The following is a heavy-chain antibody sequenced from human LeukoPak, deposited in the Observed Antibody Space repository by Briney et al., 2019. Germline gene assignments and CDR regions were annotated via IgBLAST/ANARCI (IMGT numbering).Heavy chain of an antibody. D-gene: IGHD2-2*01. CDR1: GYTFTSYG. Sequence: ASVKVSCKASGYTFTSYGISWVRQAPGQGLEWMGRISAYNGNTNYAQKLQGRVTMTTDTSTSTAYMELRSLRSDDTAVYYCARSSGIVVVPAADYWGQGTLVTVSS. V-gene: IGHV1-18*01. CDR2: ISAYNGNT. J-gene: IGHJ4*02. CDR3: ARSSGIVVVPAADY.